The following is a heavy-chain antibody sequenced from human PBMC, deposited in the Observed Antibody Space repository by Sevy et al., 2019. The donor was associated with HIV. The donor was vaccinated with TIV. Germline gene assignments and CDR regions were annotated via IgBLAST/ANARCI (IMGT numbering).Heavy chain of an antibody. J-gene: IGHJ4*02. Sequence: ASVKVSCKASGGTFKNYAISWVRQAPGQGLEWMGGIIRIFGTSNYAQKFQGRVTITADESTSTVYMELSSLRAEDTAVYYCARGNTAMFGGAYYFDYWGQGTLVTVSS. CDR2: IIRIFGTS. CDR1: GGTFKNYA. V-gene: IGHV1-69*13. D-gene: IGHD5-18*01. CDR3: ARGNTAMFGGAYYFDY.